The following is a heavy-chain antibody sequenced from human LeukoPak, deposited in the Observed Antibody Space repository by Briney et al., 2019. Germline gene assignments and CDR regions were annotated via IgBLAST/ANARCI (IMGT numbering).Heavy chain of an antibody. V-gene: IGHV4-39*01. CDR2: IYYSGST. Sequence: SATLSLTCTVSGGSISSSSYYWGWIRQPPGKGLEWIGNIYYSGSTYYNPSLKSRVTISGDTPKNQFSLQLSSVTAADTAVYYCAKQEAAAGDFDYGGQGPRVPVSS. J-gene: IGHJ4*02. CDR1: GGSISSSSYY. CDR3: AKQEAAAGDFDY. D-gene: IGHD6-13*01.